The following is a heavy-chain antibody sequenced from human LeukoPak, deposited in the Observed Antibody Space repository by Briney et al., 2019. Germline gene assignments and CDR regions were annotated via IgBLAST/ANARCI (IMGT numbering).Heavy chain of an antibody. Sequence: GGSLRLSCAASGFTFSSYGMSWVRQAPGKGLEWVSVIYSGGSTYYADSVKGRFTISRDNSKNTLYLQMNSLRAEDTAVYYCARDYYDSNWFDPWGQGTLVTVSS. CDR3: ARDYYDSNWFDP. D-gene: IGHD3-22*01. V-gene: IGHV3-53*01. J-gene: IGHJ5*02. CDR2: IYSGGST. CDR1: GFTFSSYG.